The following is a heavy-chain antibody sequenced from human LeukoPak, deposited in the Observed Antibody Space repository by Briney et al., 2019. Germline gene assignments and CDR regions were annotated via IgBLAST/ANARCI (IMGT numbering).Heavy chain of an antibody. CDR3: AKDRGYDILTGYLFDY. V-gene: IGHV3-9*01. CDR1: GFTFDDYA. Sequence: PGGSLRLSCAASGFTFDDYAMHWVRQAPGKGLEWVSGISWNSGSIGYADSVKGRFTISRDNAKNSLYLQMNSLRAEDTALYYCAKDRGYDILTGYLFDYWGQGTLVTVSS. CDR2: ISWNSGSI. J-gene: IGHJ4*02. D-gene: IGHD3-9*01.